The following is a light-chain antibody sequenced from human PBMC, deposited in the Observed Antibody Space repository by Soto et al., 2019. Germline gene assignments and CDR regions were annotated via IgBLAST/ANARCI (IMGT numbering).Light chain of an antibody. J-gene: IGKJ3*01. CDR2: GAT. CDR3: QQFGDSLT. Sequence: EIVLTQSPGPLSLSPGERATLSCRASQSVSSTYLVWYQQKPGQAPRLLIYGATSRASGIPDRFSGSGSGTDFTRTISRLEPEYFAVYYCQQFGDSLTFGPGTNVDIK. CDR1: QSVSSTY. V-gene: IGKV3-20*01.